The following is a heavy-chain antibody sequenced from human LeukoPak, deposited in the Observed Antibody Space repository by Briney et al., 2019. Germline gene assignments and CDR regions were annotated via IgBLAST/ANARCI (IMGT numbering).Heavy chain of an antibody. CDR2: ISYSGST. V-gene: IGHV4-59*01. Sequence: SETLSLTCTVSNCSIIGYYWIWIRQPPGKGLDGIGDISYSGSTDYNPSLKSRVTISADTSTNQLSLKLGSVTAADTAVYYCARTTEGGYTYDYFYYYYMDVWGKGTTVTISS. J-gene: IGHJ6*03. CDR1: NCSIIGYY. D-gene: IGHD5-18*01. CDR3: ARTTEGGYTYDYFYYYYMDV.